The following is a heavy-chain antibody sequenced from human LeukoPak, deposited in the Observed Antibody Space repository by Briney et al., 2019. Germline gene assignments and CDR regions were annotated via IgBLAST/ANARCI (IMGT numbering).Heavy chain of an antibody. CDR1: GGSFSGYY. CDR2: IYYRGST. CDR3: ARESLRQQWLVRREEYYYMDV. J-gene: IGHJ6*03. Sequence: TSETLSLTCAVYGGSFSGYYWSWIRRPPGKGLEWIGYIYYRGSTNYNPSLKSRVTISVDTSKNQFSLKLRSVTAADTAVYYCARESLRQQWLVRREEYYYMDVWGKGTTVTISS. V-gene: IGHV4-59*01. D-gene: IGHD6-19*01.